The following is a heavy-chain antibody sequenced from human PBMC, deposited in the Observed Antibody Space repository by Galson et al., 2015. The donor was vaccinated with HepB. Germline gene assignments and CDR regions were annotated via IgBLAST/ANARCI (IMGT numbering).Heavy chain of an antibody. CDR1: GFTFSSYS. Sequence: SLRLSCAASGFTFSSYSMNWVRQAPGKGLEWVSYISSSSSTIYYADSVKGRFTISRDNAKNSLYLQMNSLRDKDTAVYYCASTRAERECCSGGSCPTSSIYSSGMDVWGQGTTVTVSS. D-gene: IGHD2-15*01. J-gene: IGHJ6*02. CDR2: ISSSSSTI. CDR3: ASTRAERECCSGGSCPTSSIYSSGMDV. V-gene: IGHV3-48*02.